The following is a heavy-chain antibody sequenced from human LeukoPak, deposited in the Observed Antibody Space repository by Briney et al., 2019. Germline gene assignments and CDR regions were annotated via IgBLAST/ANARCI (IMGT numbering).Heavy chain of an antibody. Sequence: TGGSLRLSCAASGFTFSSYSMNWVRQAPGKGLEWVSYISSSSSTIHYADSVKGRFTISRDNAKNSLYLQMNSLRAEDTAVYYCARERKNVVVPAAIYFDYWGQGTLVTVS. D-gene: IGHD2-2*01. J-gene: IGHJ4*02. CDR1: GFTFSSYS. V-gene: IGHV3-48*01. CDR3: ARERKNVVVPAAIYFDY. CDR2: ISSSSSTI.